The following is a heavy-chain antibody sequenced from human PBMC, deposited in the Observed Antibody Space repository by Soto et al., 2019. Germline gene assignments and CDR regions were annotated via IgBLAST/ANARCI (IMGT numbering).Heavy chain of an antibody. V-gene: IGHV4-39*01. CDR2: IYYSGST. Sequence: QLQLQESGPGLVKPSETLSLTCTVSGGSISSSSYYWGWIRQPPGKGLEWIGSIYYSGSTYYNPSLKSRVTISVDTSKNQFSLKLSSVTAADTAVYYCARHGIVVVPAAMWEPFDYWGQGTLVTVSS. CDR1: GGSISSSSYY. D-gene: IGHD2-2*01. J-gene: IGHJ4*02. CDR3: ARHGIVVVPAAMWEPFDY.